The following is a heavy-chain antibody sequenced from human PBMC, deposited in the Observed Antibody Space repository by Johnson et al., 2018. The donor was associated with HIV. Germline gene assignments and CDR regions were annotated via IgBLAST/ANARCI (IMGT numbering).Heavy chain of an antibody. D-gene: IGHD2-15*01. CDR3: ARDHLRRSHAFDI. V-gene: IGHV3-23*04. Sequence: VQLVESGGGVVQPGGSLRLSCAASGFTFSSYGMHWVRQAPGKGLEWVSAISGSGGSTYYADSVKGRFTISRDNSKNTLYLQMNSLRAEETAVYYCARDHLRRSHAFDIWGQGTMVTVSS. CDR2: ISGSGGST. CDR1: GFTFSSYG. J-gene: IGHJ3*02.